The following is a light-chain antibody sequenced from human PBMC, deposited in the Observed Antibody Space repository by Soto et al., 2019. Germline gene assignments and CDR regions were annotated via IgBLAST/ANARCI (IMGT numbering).Light chain of an antibody. CDR3: HQRQSWPRT. CDR2: LTS. Sequence: EIVLTQSPATLSSFPGDGVTLSCRASQAVNTSLAWYQHKPGQAPRLLIYLTSNRAAGIPARFSGSGSGTDFTLTISDVEPEDFAVYYCHQRQSWPRTFGQGTKVDIK. J-gene: IGKJ1*01. CDR1: QAVNTS. V-gene: IGKV3-11*01.